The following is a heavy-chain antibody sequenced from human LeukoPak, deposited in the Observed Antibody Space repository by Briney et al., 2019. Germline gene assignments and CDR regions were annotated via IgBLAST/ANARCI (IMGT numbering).Heavy chain of an antibody. Sequence: GASVRVSCKTSGFTFTNYGISWVRQAPGQGLEWMGWISAYNGDTNYAQKFQGRVTITRNTSISTAYMELSSLRSEDTAVYYCARVGCTNGVCYEYWGQGTLVTVSS. V-gene: IGHV1-18*01. J-gene: IGHJ4*02. CDR2: ISAYNGDT. CDR3: ARVGCTNGVCYEY. D-gene: IGHD2-8*01. CDR1: GFTFTNYG.